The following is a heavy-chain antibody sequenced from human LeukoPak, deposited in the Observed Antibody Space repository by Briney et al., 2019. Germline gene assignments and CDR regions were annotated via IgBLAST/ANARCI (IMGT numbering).Heavy chain of an antibody. J-gene: IGHJ6*03. D-gene: IGHD6-6*01. CDR2: INHSGST. Sequence: SETLSLTCAVYGGSFSGYYWSWIRQPPGKGLEWIGEINHSGSTNYNPSLKSRVTISVDTSKNQFSLKLSSVTAADTAVYYCARHVFRPVARYYYMDVWGKGTTVTVSS. CDR3: ARHVFRPVARYYYMDV. CDR1: GGSFSGYY. V-gene: IGHV4-34*01.